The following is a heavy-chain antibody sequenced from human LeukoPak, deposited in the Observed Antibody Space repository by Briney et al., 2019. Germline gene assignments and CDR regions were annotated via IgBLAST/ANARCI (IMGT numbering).Heavy chain of an antibody. Sequence: PGGSLRLSCVTSGFTFTNHWMSWVRQAPGKGLEWVANIREDGGQTNYVDSVKGRFTISRDHAKNSLFLQMAGLRVDDTAVYYCARVLSYGDYGYYYYYMDVWGKGTTVTISS. CDR2: IREDGGQT. J-gene: IGHJ6*03. D-gene: IGHD4-17*01. CDR1: GFTFTNHW. V-gene: IGHV3-7*01. CDR3: ARVLSYGDYGYYYYYMDV.